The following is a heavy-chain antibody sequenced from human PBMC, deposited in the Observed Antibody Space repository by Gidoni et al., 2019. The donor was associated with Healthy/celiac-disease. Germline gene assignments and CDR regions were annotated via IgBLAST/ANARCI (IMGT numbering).Heavy chain of an antibody. CDR2: ISSSSSTI. D-gene: IGHD6-13*01. V-gene: IGHV3-48*04. Sequence: EVQLVESVGGLVQPGGSLRLSCAPSGFTFSSYSMNWVRQAPGKGLEWVSYISSSSSTIYYADSVKGRFTISRDNAKNSLYLQMNSLRAEDTAVYYCARGYSSSWTEYFDLWCRGTLVTVSS. CDR1: GFTFSSYS. CDR3: ARGYSSSWTEYFDL. J-gene: IGHJ2*01.